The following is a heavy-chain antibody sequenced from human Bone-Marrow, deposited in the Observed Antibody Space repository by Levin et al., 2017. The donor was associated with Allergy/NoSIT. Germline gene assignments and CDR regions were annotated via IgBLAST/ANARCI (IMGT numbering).Heavy chain of an antibody. CDR2: IHAGNGNT. CDR3: ARVQGGSALEH. J-gene: IGHJ1*01. D-gene: IGHD2-2*01. CDR1: GYTFTSYS. Sequence: GESLKISCKASGYTFTSYSMHWVRQAPGQTFEWMGWIHAGNGNTRYSQRFQDRVTITTDTSASTVYMEMSSLRSEDTAVYYCARVQGGSALEHWGQGTLVTVSS. V-gene: IGHV1-3*01.